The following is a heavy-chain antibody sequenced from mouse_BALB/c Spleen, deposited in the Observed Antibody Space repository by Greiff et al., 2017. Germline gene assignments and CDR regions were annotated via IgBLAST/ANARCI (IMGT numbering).Heavy chain of an antibody. CDR3: ARVRYDGYYYFDY. V-gene: IGHV5-6-5*01. D-gene: IGHD2-3*01. J-gene: IGHJ2*01. CDR2: ISSGGST. CDR1: GFTFSSYA. Sequence: EVKLMESGGGLVKPGGSLKLSCAASGFTFSSYAMSWVRQTLEKRLEWVASISSGGSTYYPDSVKGRFTISRDNARNILYLQMSSLRSEDTAMYYCARVRYDGYYYFDYWGQGTTLTVSS.